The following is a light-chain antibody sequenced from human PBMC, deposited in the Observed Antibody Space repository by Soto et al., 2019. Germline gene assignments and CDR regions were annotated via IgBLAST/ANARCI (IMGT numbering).Light chain of an antibody. J-gene: IGLJ1*01. Sequence: QSALTQPASVSGSPGQSITISCTGTSSDVGGYNYVSWYQQHPGKAPKLMIYDVSNRPSGVSNRFSCYKSGNTASLTISGLQAVEAAYYYCSSYTSSSTRVFGTETKVTVL. CDR1: SSDVGGYNY. V-gene: IGLV2-14*01. CDR2: DVS. CDR3: SSYTSSSTRV.